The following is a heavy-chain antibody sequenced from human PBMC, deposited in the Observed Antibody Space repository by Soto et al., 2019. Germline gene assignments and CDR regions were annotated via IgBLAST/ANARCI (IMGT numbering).Heavy chain of an antibody. D-gene: IGHD6-19*01. CDR1: GGSITDYY. J-gene: IGHJ4*02. CDR3: ARGGKTSGWYWGFDY. V-gene: IGHV4-59*01. Sequence: VQLQESGPGRVKPSETLSLSCTVSGGSITDYYWNWIRQPPGKGLEWIGYIYYNGRPDYNPSLKSRVTVSIDRSKNHFSLILNSVTAADTAMYFCARGGKTSGWYWGFDYWGQGTLVTVSS. CDR2: IYYNGRP.